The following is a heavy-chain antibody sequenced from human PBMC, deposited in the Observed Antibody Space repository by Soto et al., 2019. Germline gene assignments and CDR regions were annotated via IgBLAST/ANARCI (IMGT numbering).Heavy chain of an antibody. Sequence: GGSLRLSCAASGFTFSSYGMHWVRQAPGKGLEWVAVIWYDGSNKYYADSVKGRFTISRDNSKNTLYLQMNSLRAEDTAVYYCAREGLSIAAAGTFDYWGQGTLVTVSS. V-gene: IGHV3-33*01. CDR2: IWYDGSNK. D-gene: IGHD6-13*01. CDR3: AREGLSIAAAGTFDY. J-gene: IGHJ4*02. CDR1: GFTFSSYG.